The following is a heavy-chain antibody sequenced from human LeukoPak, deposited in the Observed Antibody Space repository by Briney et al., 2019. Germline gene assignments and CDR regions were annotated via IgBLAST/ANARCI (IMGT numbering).Heavy chain of an antibody. CDR1: VGPFTGYY. J-gene: IGHJ3*01. D-gene: IGHD3-22*01. V-gene: IGHV4-34*01. Sequence: SETLSLTCAVYVGPFTGYYWSWIRQSPDKGLEWIGEINHRGSTNYNSSLKSRLTISADTSKNQFSLHLSSVTAADTAVYYCAKVYSSSPQDAFDVWGQGTMVTVSS. CDR3: AKVYSSSPQDAFDV. CDR2: INHRGST.